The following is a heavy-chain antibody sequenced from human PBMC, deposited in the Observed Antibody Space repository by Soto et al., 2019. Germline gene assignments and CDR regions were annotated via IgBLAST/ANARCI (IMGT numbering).Heavy chain of an antibody. J-gene: IGHJ6*03. Sequence: GGSLRLSCAASGFTLDDYAMHWVRQAPGKGLEWVSGISWNRGKKYYADYVKGRFTISRDNSKNTLYLQMNSLRAEDTAVYYCAKPYYYGSGSYYYYMDVWGKGTTVTVSS. CDR1: GFTLDDYA. V-gene: IGHV3-9*01. CDR2: ISWNRGKK. D-gene: IGHD3-10*01. CDR3: AKPYYYGSGSYYYYMDV.